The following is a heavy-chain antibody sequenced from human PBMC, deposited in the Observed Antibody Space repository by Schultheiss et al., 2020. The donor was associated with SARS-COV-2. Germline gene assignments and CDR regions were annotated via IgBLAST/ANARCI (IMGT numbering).Heavy chain of an antibody. D-gene: IGHD1-1*01. V-gene: IGHV4-34*01. CDR1: GESFSGYY. J-gene: IGHJ2*01. Sequence: SQTLSLTCAVYGESFSGYYWRWIRQTPGKGLEWIGEINHSGSTNYNPSLKSRVTISVDTSKNQFSLKLSSVTAADTAVYYCAKRTYKGYFDLWGRGTLVTVSS. CDR2: INHSGST. CDR3: AKRTYKGYFDL.